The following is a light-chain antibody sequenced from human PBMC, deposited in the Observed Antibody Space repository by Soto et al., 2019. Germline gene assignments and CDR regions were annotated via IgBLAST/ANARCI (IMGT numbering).Light chain of an antibody. V-gene: IGKV1-5*03. J-gene: IGKJ1*01. CDR2: KAS. CDR1: QSISSW. Sequence: DIQMTQSPSTLSASVGDRVTITCRASQSISSWLAWYQQKPGKAPKLLIYKASSLESGVPSRFSGSGSGTEFTLTISSLQPDDFATYYCQKYNSYPWTFGKGTKGEIK. CDR3: QKYNSYPWT.